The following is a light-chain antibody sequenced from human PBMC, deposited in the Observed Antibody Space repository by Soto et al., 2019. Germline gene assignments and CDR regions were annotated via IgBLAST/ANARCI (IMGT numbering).Light chain of an antibody. J-gene: IGKJ1*01. CDR3: QQSYSTPRT. CDR2: AAS. V-gene: IGKV1-39*01. Sequence: DIQMTQSPXXLSASVXXXXXXXCRASQSXXXXLNWYQQKPGKAPKLLIYAASSLQSGVPSRFSGSGSGTDFTLTISSLQPEDFATYYCQQSYSTPRTFGQGTKVEIK. CDR1: QSXXXX.